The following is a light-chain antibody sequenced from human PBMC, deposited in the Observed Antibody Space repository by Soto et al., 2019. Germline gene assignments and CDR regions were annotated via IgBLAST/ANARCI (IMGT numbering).Light chain of an antibody. CDR3: CSYAGSNNGV. Sequence: QSALTQPRSVSGSPGQSVTLSCTGTRSDVGADNSVSWFQQHPGKAPKLIIYDVSKRPSGVPDRFSGSKSGNTASLTISGLQADDESDYYCCSYAGSNNGVFGGGTKLTVL. CDR2: DVS. CDR1: RSDVGADNS. V-gene: IGLV2-11*01. J-gene: IGLJ3*02.